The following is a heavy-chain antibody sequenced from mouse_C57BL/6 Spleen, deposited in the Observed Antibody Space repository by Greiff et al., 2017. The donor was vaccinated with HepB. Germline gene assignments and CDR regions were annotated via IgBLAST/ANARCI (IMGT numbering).Heavy chain of an antibody. V-gene: IGHV1-64*01. CDR1: GYTFTSYW. D-gene: IGHD1-1*01. CDR2: IHPNSGST. J-gene: IGHJ2*01. CDR3: ARGSSYEDYFDY. Sequence: QVQLQQPGAELVKPGASVKLSCKVSGYTFTSYWMHWVKQRPGQDLEWIGMIHPNSGSTNYNEKFKSKATLTVDKSSSTAYMQLSSLTSEDSAVYYCARGSSYEDYFDYWGQGTTLTVSS.